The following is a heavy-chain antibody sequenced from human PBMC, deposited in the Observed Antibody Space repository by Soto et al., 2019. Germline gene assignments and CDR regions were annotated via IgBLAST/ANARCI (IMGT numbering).Heavy chain of an antibody. V-gene: IGHV1-18*01. CDR2: ISAYNGNT. CDR3: ARDLLWFGELLLTFDY. J-gene: IGHJ4*02. D-gene: IGHD3-10*01. Sequence: QVQLVQSGAEVKKPGASVKVSCKASGYTFTSYGISWVRQAPGQGLEWMGWISAYNGNTNYAQKLQGRVTMTTDTYTSTAYMELRCLRSDDTAVYYCARDLLWFGELLLTFDYWGQGTLVTVSS. CDR1: GYTFTSYG.